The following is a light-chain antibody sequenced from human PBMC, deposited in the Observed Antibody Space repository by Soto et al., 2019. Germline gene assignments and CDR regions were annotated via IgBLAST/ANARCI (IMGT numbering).Light chain of an antibody. CDR1: SSDFGIYDF. J-gene: IGLJ1*01. CDR3: ISYTSDDVRYV. CDR2: EVS. Sequence: QSALTQPASVSGTPGQSITISCTGSSSDFGIYDFVSWYQHHPGRAPKLIVSEVSHRPSGVSNRFSGSKSGNTASLTISGLQSEDEADYYCISYTSDDVRYVFGTGTKAPS. V-gene: IGLV2-14*01.